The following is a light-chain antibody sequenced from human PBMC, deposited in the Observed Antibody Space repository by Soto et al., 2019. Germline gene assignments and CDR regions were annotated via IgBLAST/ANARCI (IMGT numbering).Light chain of an antibody. CDR1: SSDVGGYHY. V-gene: IGLV2-8*01. CDR3: SSYAGLNNFIV. Sequence: QSALTQPPSASGSPGQSVTISCTGTSSDVGGYHYVSWYQQYPGKAPKVMIYEVSKRPSGVPDRFSGSKSGDTASLTVSGLQTEDEAEYYCSSYAGLNNFIVFGTGTKVTVL. CDR2: EVS. J-gene: IGLJ1*01.